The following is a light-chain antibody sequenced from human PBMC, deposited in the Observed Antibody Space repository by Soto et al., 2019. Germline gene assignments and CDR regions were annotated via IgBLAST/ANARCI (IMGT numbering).Light chain of an antibody. CDR3: QHYGFALIT. Sequence: ESVLTQSPGTLSLSPGERATVSCRASQSVSGSHVAWDQQRPGKAPRLLRDAASRRATGSPDMFSGSGAGTYFTLSIRRLEPEDFAVYYCQHYGFALITFGQGTRLEIK. CDR2: AAS. CDR1: QSVSGSH. J-gene: IGKJ5*01. V-gene: IGKV3-20*01.